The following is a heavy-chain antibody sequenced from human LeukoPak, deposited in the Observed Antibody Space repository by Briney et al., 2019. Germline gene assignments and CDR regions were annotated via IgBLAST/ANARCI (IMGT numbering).Heavy chain of an antibody. Sequence: GGSLRLSCAASGLTFSSFGMSWVRQAPGKGLEWVSHISGSGTTTYYADSVKGRFTISRDNSKNTLYLQVNSLRAEDTAVYYCAKYTGRRAFDMWGQGTMVTVSS. V-gene: IGHV3-23*01. CDR2: ISGSGTTT. CDR1: GLTFSSFG. D-gene: IGHD7-27*01. J-gene: IGHJ3*02. CDR3: AKYTGRRAFDM.